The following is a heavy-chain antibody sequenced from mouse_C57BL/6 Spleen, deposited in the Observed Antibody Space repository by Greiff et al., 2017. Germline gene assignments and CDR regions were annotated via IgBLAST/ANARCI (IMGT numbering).Heavy chain of an antibody. J-gene: IGHJ2*01. V-gene: IGHV1-26*01. Sequence: VQLQQSGPELVKPGASVKISCKASGYTFTDYYMNWVKQSHGKSLEWIGDINPNNGGTSYNQKFKGKATLTVDKSSSTAYMELRSLTSEDSAVYYCAREEYYYGSSYYFDYWGQGTTLTVSS. D-gene: IGHD1-1*01. CDR3: AREEYYYGSSYYFDY. CDR2: INPNNGGT. CDR1: GYTFTDYY.